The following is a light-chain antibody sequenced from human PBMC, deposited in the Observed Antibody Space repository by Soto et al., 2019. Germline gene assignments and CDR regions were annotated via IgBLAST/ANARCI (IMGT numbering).Light chain of an antibody. CDR3: QQLNRFPLT. CDR1: EAISTY. CDR2: AAS. V-gene: IGKV1-9*01. J-gene: IGKJ4*01. Sequence: DIQLTQSPSFLSASVGDRVTITCRASEAISTYLAWYQQKPGEAPNLLIYAASALQSVVPSRFSGSGSVAEFTLTISSLQPDDSATYFCQQLNRFPLTFGGGTKVEIK.